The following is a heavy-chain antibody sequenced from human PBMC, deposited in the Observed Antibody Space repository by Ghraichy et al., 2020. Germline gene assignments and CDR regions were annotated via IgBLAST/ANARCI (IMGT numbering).Heavy chain of an antibody. CDR1: GASISRSSYF. J-gene: IGHJ4*02. V-gene: IGHV4-39*01. D-gene: IGHD2-2*01. CDR2: ILYNGST. CDR3: VRHWSPLGCSRSGCNPTFDS. Sequence: SETLSLSCTVSGASISRSSYFWGWLRQPPGKGLEWIGSILYNGSTYYNPSLKSRVTKSVDTSNNQFSLKLSSVTAADTAVYYCVRHWSPLGCSRSGCNPTFDSWGQGTLITVSS.